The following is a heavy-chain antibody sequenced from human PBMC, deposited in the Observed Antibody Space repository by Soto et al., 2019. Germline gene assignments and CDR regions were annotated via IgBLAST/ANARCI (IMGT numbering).Heavy chain of an antibody. V-gene: IGHV3-23*01. CDR3: AKESSNYPYFDY. D-gene: IGHD3-3*01. Sequence: PGGFMRLSCAAAGFTFRRYDRNWVRQAPGKGLEWVSFITGSGSSTYNAESVKGRFTISRDNSRNTLYLQMNSLRAEDTAVYYCAKESSNYPYFDYWGQGTLVTVSS. J-gene: IGHJ4*02. CDR2: ITGSGSST. CDR1: GFTFRRYD.